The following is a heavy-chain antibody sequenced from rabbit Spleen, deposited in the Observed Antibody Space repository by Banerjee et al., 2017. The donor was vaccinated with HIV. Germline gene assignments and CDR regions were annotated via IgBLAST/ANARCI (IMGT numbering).Heavy chain of an antibody. CDR2: IYTGSGST. J-gene: IGHJ4*01. CDR3: ARTSYYTYGGTHYAAYFDL. Sequence: QSLEEHGGDLVKPGASLTPTCTASGFSFSSYYYMCWVRQAPGKGLEWIGCIYTGSGSTYYASWAKGRFTISETSSTTVTLQMTSLTAADTATYFCARTSYYTYGGTHYAAYFDLWGQGTLVTVS. V-gene: IGHV1S40*01. CDR1: GFSFSSYYY. D-gene: IGHD6-1*01.